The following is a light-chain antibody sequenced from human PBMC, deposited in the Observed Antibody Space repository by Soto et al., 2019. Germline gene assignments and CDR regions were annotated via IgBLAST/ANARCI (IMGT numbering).Light chain of an antibody. CDR1: SSDVGGYNY. CDR3: SSDTSSRTYG. Sequence: QSVLTQPASVSGSPGQSITISCTGPSSDVGGYNYVSWYQQHPGKAPKLMIYEVSNRPSGVSNRFSGSKSGNTASLTISGLQAEDEADYYCSSDTSSRTYGFGTGTKVTVL. J-gene: IGLJ1*01. CDR2: EVS. V-gene: IGLV2-14*01.